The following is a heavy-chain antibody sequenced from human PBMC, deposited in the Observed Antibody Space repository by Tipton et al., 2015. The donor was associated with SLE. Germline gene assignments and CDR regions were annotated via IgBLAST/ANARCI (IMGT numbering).Heavy chain of an antibody. Sequence: TLSLTCTVSGGSISSHYWSWIRQPPGKGLEWIGNIENSGTTYYNPSLKSRLTMSVDTSKKHFSLNLSSVTAADTAVYYCARVQGNYYYYMDVWGEGTTVTVSS. J-gene: IGHJ6*03. D-gene: IGHD3-10*01. V-gene: IGHV4-4*09. CDR1: GGSISSHY. CDR2: IENSGTT. CDR3: ARVQGNYYYYMDV.